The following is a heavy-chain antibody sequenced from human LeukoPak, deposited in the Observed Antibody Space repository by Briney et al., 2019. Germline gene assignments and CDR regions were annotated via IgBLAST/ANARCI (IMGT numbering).Heavy chain of an antibody. CDR3: AKDMSGGDCPDY. Sequence: GGPLRLSCAASGFTFSSYWMSWVRQAPGKGLEWVALISYDGSDKDYAKSVKGRFTISRDNSENTLYLQMNSLRAEDTAVYYCAKDMSGGDCPDYWGQGTLVTVSS. V-gene: IGHV3-30*18. CDR2: ISYDGSDK. J-gene: IGHJ4*02. D-gene: IGHD2-21*02. CDR1: GFTFSSYW.